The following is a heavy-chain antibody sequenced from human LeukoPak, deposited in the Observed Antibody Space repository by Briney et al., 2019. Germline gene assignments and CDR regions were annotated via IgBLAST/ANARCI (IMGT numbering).Heavy chain of an antibody. Sequence: ASVKVSCKASGYTFTGYYMHWVRQAPGQGLEWMGRINPNSGGTNYAQNFQGRVTMTRDTSISTAYMELSRLRSDDTAVYYCARDRKWLVRGWFDPWGQGTLVTVSS. CDR1: GYTFTGYY. D-gene: IGHD6-19*01. V-gene: IGHV1-2*06. CDR2: INPNSGGT. J-gene: IGHJ5*02. CDR3: ARDRKWLVRGWFDP.